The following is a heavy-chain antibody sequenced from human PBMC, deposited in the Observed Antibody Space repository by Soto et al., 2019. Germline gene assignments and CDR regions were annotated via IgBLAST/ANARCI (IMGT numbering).Heavy chain of an antibody. D-gene: IGHD2-2*01. CDR1: GYTLTSYG. V-gene: IGHV1-18*04. CDR2: ISAYSGNT. Sequence: ASVKVSCKASGYTLTSYGISWVRHAPGQGLEWMGWISAYSGNTNYAQKLQGRVTMTTDTSTSTAYMELRSLRSDDTAVYYCARGGARYCSTTSCSADAFDIWGQ. CDR3: ARGGARYCSTTSCSADAFDI. J-gene: IGHJ3*02.